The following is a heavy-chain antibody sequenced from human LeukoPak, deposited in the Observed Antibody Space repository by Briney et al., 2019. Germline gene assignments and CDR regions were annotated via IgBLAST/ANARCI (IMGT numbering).Heavy chain of an antibody. CDR1: GGSISSYY. V-gene: IGHV4-59*08. Sequence: PSETLSLTCTVSGGSISSYYWSWIRQPPGKGLEWIGYIYYSGSTNYNPSLKSRVTISVDTSKNQLSLKLSSVTAADTAVYYCARQSKTRCFDYWGQGTLVTVSS. CDR3: ARQSKTRCFDY. CDR2: IYYSGST. J-gene: IGHJ4*02.